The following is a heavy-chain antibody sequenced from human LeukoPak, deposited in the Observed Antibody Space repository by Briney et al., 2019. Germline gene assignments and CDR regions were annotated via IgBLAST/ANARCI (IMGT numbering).Heavy chain of an antibody. D-gene: IGHD3-9*01. J-gene: IGHJ6*02. CDR2: IYYSGST. CDR1: GGSISSYY. V-gene: IGHV4-59*08. CDR3: ARGTSRDYDILTGRAYGMDV. Sequence: SETLSLTCTVSGGSISSYYWSWIRQPPGKGLEWIGYIYYSGSTNYNPSLKSRVTISVDTSKNQFSRKLSSVTAADTAVYYCARGTSRDYDILTGRAYGMDVWGQGTTVTVSS.